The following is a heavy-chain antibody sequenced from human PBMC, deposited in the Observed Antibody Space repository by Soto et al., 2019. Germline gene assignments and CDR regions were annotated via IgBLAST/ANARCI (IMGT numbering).Heavy chain of an antibody. CDR2: IIPFFGTT. CDR1: GGPFSSYA. D-gene: IGHD2-2*01. Sequence: QVQLVQSGAEVKKPGSSVKVSCKASGGPFSSYAISWVRQAPGQGLEWMGGIIPFFGTTNYAQKFPDRVTTTADKSPNTAQMELRSLRYEDTAVYSCARHPGRTSRLVYGMAGWGQGTNVTVAS. J-gene: IGHJ6*02. CDR3: ARHPGRTSRLVYGMAG. V-gene: IGHV1-69*06.